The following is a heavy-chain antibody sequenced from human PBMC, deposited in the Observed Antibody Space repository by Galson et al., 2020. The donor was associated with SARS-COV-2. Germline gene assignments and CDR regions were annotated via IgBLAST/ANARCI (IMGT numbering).Heavy chain of an antibody. CDR3: ARDSRFTIFLESYYYMDV. Sequence: SETLSLTCTVSGGSISGGNFYWRWIRQHPGKGLEWIGHISNSGSPNYNPAPKCRIIISLDTSKNQFSLRLSSVTAADTAVYYCARDSRFTIFLESYYYMDVWGRGTTVIVTS. D-gene: IGHD3-3*01. CDR2: ISNSGSP. V-gene: IGHV4-31*03. J-gene: IGHJ6*03. CDR1: GGSISGGNFY.